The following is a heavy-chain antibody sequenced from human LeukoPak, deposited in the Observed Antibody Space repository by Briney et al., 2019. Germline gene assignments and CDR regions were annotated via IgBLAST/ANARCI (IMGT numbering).Heavy chain of an antibody. V-gene: IGHV1-69*06. CDR1: GGTFSSYA. CDR3: ATVLLRVRGSYYFDF. Sequence: GASVKVSCKASGGTFSSYAISWVRQAPGQGLEWMGGIIPIFGTANYAQKFQGRVTMTEDTSTDIAYMELSSLRSEDTAVYYCATVLLRVRGSYYFDFWGQGTLVTVSS. J-gene: IGHJ4*02. D-gene: IGHD3-10*01. CDR2: IIPIFGTA.